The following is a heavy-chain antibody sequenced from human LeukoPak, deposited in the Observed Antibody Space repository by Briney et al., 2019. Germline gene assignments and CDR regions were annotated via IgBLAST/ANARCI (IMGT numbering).Heavy chain of an antibody. CDR2: TRNKAKGHTT. CDR3: TRVEYYDRNGDSIDALDI. Sequence: PGGSLRLFCEVSGLSFSDYYIDWVRQAPGRGLEWVGRTRNKAKGHTTEYAASLEGRFTISRDGSKNSVYLQMNSLKIEDTAVYYCTRVEYYDRNGDSIDALDIWGQGAWVTVSS. CDR1: GLSFSDYY. V-gene: IGHV3-72*01. J-gene: IGHJ3*02. D-gene: IGHD3-22*01.